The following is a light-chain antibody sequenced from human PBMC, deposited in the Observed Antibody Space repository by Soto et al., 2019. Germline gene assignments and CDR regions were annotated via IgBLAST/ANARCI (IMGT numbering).Light chain of an antibody. CDR2: DVT. V-gene: IGLV2-14*01. J-gene: IGLJ1*01. CDR3: SSYTSSSTPYV. CDR1: SSDVGGYNY. Sequence: ALTQPASVSGSPGQSLPISCTGTSSDVGGYNYVSWYQQHPVKAPKLMIYDVTNRPSGVSDRFSGSKSGNTASLTISGLQAEDEADYYCSSYTSSSTPYVFGTGTKLTVL.